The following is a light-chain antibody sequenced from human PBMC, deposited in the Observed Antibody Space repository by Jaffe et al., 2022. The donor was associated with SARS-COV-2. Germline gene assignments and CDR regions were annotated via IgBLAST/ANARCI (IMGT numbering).Light chain of an antibody. J-gene: IGLJ2*01. CDR3: SSYTASSTLVV. CDR1: SSDVGGYNY. Sequence: QSALTQPASVSGSPGQSITISCTGTSSDVGGYNYVSWYQQYPGKAPKLIIYDVSNRPSGVSNRFSGSKSGNTASLTISGLLADDEANYHCSSYTASSTLVVFGGGTKLTVL. CDR2: DVS. V-gene: IGLV2-14*03.